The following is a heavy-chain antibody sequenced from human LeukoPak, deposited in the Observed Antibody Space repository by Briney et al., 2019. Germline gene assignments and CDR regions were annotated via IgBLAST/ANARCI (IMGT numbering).Heavy chain of an antibody. D-gene: IGHD6-13*01. CDR2: IYSGGST. J-gene: IGHJ5*02. CDR1: EFSVGSNY. Sequence: WGSLRLSCAASEFSVGSNYMTWVRQAPGKGLEWVSLIYSGGSTYYADSVKGRFTISRDNSKNTLYLQMNSLRAEDTAVYYCARDSTSAAGTPSWFDPWGQGTLVTVSS. CDR3: ARDSTSAAGTPSWFDP. V-gene: IGHV3-66*01.